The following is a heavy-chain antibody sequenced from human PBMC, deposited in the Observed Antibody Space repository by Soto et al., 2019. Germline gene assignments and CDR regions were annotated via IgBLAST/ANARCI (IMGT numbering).Heavy chain of an antibody. CDR1: GFTFSNAW. Sequence: EVQLVESGGGLVKPRGSLSVSWAASGFTFSNAWMNWVRQAPGKGLEWVGRIKSKTDGGTTDYAAPVKGRFTISRDDSKNTLYLQMNSLKTEDTAVYYCTTEELWFGELHWGQGTLVTVSS. V-gene: IGHV3-15*07. D-gene: IGHD3-10*01. CDR2: IKSKTDGGTT. CDR3: TTEELWFGELH. J-gene: IGHJ4*02.